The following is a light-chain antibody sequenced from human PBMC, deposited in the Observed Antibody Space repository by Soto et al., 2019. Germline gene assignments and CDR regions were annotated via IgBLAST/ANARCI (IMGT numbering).Light chain of an antibody. V-gene: IGKV1-39*01. Sequence: DIQMTQSPSPLSESVRYRCCMTCRASQTISTYLNWYQQKRGSPPNLLIYGASSLQSGVPSRFSASGSGTNFALTISTLQPEDSATYYCQHYHSYPPTFGGGTKVDI. CDR1: QTISTY. CDR2: GAS. CDR3: QHYHSYPPT. J-gene: IGKJ4*01.